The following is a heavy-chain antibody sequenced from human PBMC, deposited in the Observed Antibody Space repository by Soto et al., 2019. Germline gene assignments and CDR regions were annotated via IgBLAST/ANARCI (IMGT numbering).Heavy chain of an antibody. CDR2: IDPSDSYT. V-gene: IGHV5-10-1*01. J-gene: IGHJ6*02. Sequence: LGESLKISCKGSGYSFASYWISWVRQMPGKGLEWMGRIDPSDSYTNYSPSFQGHVTISADKSISTAYLQWSSLKASDTAMYYCAREYSGSYYYYYGMDVWGQGTTVTVSS. CDR3: AREYSGSYYYYYGMDV. CDR1: GYSFASYW. D-gene: IGHD1-26*01.